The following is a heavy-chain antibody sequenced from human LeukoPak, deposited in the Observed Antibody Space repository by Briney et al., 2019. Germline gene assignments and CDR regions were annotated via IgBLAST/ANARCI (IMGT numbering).Heavy chain of an antibody. CDR3: ARALAVADAYYFDY. D-gene: IGHD6-19*01. V-gene: IGHV3-20*04. CDR2: INWNGGST. Sequence: GGSLRLSCAASGFTFDDYGMSWVRQAPGKGLEWVSGINWNGGSTGYADSVKGRFTISRDNAKNSLYLQMNSLRAEDTAVYYCARALAVADAYYFDYWGQGTLVTVSS. CDR1: GFTFDDYG. J-gene: IGHJ4*02.